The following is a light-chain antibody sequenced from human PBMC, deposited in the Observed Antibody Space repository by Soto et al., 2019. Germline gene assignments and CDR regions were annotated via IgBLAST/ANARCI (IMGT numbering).Light chain of an antibody. CDR1: HSIANW. Sequence: IQMTQSPPTLSASVGDRVTITFRASHSIANWLAWYQHKPGKAPKLLIYDASSLESGVPSRFSGSGSGTEFTLTISSLQPDDFATYYCQQYNSYWTFGQGTKVDI. CDR3: QQYNSYWT. J-gene: IGKJ1*01. V-gene: IGKV1-5*01. CDR2: DAS.